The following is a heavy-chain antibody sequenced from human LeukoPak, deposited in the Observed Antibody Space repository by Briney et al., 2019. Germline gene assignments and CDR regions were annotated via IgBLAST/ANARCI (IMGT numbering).Heavy chain of an antibody. CDR2: ISGSGGST. J-gene: IGHJ3*02. V-gene: IGHV3-23*01. D-gene: IGHD6-13*01. CDR3: ARDGGWAAALDAFDI. Sequence: GGSLRLSCAASGFTFSSYGMSWVRQAPGKGLEWVSAISGSGGSTYYADSVKGRFTISRDNAKNSLYLQMNSLRAEDTALYYCARDGGWAAALDAFDIWGQGTMVTVSS. CDR1: GFTFSSYG.